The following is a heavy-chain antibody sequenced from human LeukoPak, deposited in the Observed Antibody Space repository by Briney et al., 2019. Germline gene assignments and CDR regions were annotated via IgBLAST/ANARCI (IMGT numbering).Heavy chain of an antibody. V-gene: IGHV4-4*07. CDR1: GGSISNSY. J-gene: IGHJ5*01. Sequence: RSSETLSLTCTVSGGSISNSYWSWIRQPAGKGLEWIGRIYPTDITTYNPSLKSRVTLSVDTSKNQFSLKVNSVTAADAAVYHCARGPGQLTSECFDSWGQGILVTVSS. D-gene: IGHD6-13*01. CDR3: ARGPGQLTSECFDS. CDR2: IYPTDIT.